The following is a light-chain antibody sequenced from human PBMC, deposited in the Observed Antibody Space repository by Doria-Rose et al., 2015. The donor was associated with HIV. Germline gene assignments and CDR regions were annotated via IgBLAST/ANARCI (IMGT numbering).Light chain of an antibody. Sequence: DIQVTQSPSSLSASVGDRVTITCRASQSTGSFLNWYQQKPGKAPKLLIYAASSLQNEVPSRCSGSGSGTDFTLTISSLQPEDFATYFCQQSYSTPLTFGGGTKVEIK. CDR2: AAS. V-gene: IGKV1-39*01. CDR1: QSTGSF. J-gene: IGKJ4*01. CDR3: QQSYSTPLT.